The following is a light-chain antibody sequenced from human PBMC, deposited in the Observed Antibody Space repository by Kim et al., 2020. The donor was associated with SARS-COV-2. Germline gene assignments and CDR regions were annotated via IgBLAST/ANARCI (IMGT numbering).Light chain of an antibody. CDR2: EDN. Sequence: KPVTTACTRSSGSIASNYVQWYQQRPGSAPTTVIYEDNQRPSGVPDRFSGSIDSSSNSASLTISGLKTEDEADYYCQSYDSSNYVVFGGGTQLTVL. CDR1: SGSIASNY. V-gene: IGLV6-57*03. CDR3: QSYDSSNYVV. J-gene: IGLJ2*01.